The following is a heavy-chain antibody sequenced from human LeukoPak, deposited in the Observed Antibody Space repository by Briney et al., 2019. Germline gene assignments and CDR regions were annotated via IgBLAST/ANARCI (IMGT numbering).Heavy chain of an antibody. J-gene: IGHJ5*02. CDR1: GYTFTSYD. Sequence: ASVKVSCKASGYTFTSYDINWVRQATGQGLEWMGWISAYNGNTNYAQKLQGRVTMTTDTSTSTAYMELRSLRSDDTAVYYCARDVDTGWFDPWGQGTLVTVSS. CDR2: ISAYNGNT. D-gene: IGHD5-18*01. CDR3: ARDVDTGWFDP. V-gene: IGHV1-18*01.